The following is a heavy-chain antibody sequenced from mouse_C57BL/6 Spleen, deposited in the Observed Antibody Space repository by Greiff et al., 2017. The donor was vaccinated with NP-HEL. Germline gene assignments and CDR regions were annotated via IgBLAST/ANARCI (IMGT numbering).Heavy chain of an antibody. J-gene: IGHJ4*01. CDR3: ARSYYYGSSLDAMDY. D-gene: IGHD1-1*01. V-gene: IGHV5-17*01. CDR1: GFTFSDYG. CDR2: ISSGSSTI. Sequence: EVKVVESGGGLVKPGGSLKLSCAASGFTFSDYGMHWVRQAPEKGLEWVAYISSGSSTIYYADTVKGRFTISRDNAKNTLFLQMTSLRSEDTAMYYCARSYYYGSSLDAMDYWGQGTSVTVSS.